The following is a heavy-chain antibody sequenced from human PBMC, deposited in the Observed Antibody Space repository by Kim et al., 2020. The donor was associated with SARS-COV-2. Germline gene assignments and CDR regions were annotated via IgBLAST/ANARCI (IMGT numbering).Heavy chain of an antibody. D-gene: IGHD3-3*01. CDR3: ARNLVGDTDLGP. V-gene: IGHV3-30*03. CDR2: ISYEGSTQ. Sequence: GGSLRLSCAASGFTFSSPVMPWVRQAPGKGLEWVALISYEGSTQKYTDSVKGRFNVSRDNSKNTLFLQMNNLRPEDTAVYYCARNLVGDTDLGPWGHGTPVTVSS. CDR1: GFTFSSPV. J-gene: IGHJ5*02.